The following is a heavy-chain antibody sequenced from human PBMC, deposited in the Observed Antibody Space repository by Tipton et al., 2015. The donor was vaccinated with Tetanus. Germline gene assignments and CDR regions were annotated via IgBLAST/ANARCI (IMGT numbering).Heavy chain of an antibody. D-gene: IGHD6-13*01. CDR3: ARAGGGSWGNFDY. J-gene: IGHJ4*02. Sequence: SLTCTVSGGSVSSGSYYWSWIRQPPGKGLEWIGYIYYSGSTNYNPSLKSRVTISVDTSKNQFSLKLSPVTAADTAVYYCARAGGGSWGNFDYWGQGTLVTVSS. CDR2: IYYSGST. CDR1: GGSVSSGSYY. V-gene: IGHV4-61*01.